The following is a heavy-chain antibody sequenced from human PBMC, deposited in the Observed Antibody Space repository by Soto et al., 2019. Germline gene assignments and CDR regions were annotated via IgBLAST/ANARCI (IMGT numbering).Heavy chain of an antibody. CDR3: GKVLVGATGHTDFEY. V-gene: IGHV4-39*01. CDR2: IDYNVVT. CDR1: GGSIYRSGYY. Sequence: SETLSLTCTVSGGSIYRSGYYWGWIRQPPGRGLEWIGNIDYNVVTYSNPSLKSRVTISRDTSKNQFSLKLTSVTAADTALYYCGKVLVGATGHTDFEYLGTGKLVHVSS. J-gene: IGHJ4*02. D-gene: IGHD2-15*01.